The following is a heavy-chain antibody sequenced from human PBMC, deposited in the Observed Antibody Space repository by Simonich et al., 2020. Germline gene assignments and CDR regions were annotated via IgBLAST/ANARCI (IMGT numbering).Heavy chain of an antibody. D-gene: IGHD6-13*01. J-gene: IGHJ4*02. CDR1: GFTFSSYS. V-gene: IGHV3-21*01. CDR2: IRSSSSYI. Sequence: EVQLVESGGGLVKPGGSLRLSCAASGFTFSSYSMNWVRQAPEKELDWVSSIRSSSSYIYYADSVKGRFTSTRDNAKNSLYLQMNSLRAEDTAVYYCARDAAGDYWGQGTLVTVSS. CDR3: ARDAAGDY.